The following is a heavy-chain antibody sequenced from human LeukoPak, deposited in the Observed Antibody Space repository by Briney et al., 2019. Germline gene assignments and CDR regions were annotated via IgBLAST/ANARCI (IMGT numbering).Heavy chain of an antibody. CDR3: ARSNREFASGSGDY. Sequence: GGSLRLSCAASGFNLNSYWISWVRQAPGKGLEWLANINQDGSEKYYVDSVKGRFTISRDNAKNSLYLQMHSLRAEDTAVYYCARSNREFASGSGDYWGQGTLVTVSS. V-gene: IGHV3-7*05. CDR2: INQDGSEK. J-gene: IGHJ4*02. D-gene: IGHD3-10*01. CDR1: GFNLNSYW.